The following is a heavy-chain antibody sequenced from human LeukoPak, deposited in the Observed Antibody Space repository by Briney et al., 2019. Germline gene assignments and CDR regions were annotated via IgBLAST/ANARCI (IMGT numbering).Heavy chain of an antibody. Sequence: PGGSLRLSCAASGFTFSTFAMSWVRQAPGKGLEWVSAISGSGGSTYYADSVKGRFTISRDNSKNTLYLQMNSLRAEDTAVYYCAKVASSWYGTQATFDYWGQGTLVTVSS. D-gene: IGHD6-13*01. CDR3: AKVASSWYGTQATFDY. V-gene: IGHV3-23*01. CDR1: GFTFSTFA. J-gene: IGHJ4*02. CDR2: ISGSGGST.